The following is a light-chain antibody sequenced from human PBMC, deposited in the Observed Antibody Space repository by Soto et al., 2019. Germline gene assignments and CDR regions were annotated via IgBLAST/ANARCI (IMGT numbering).Light chain of an antibody. Sequence: DIQMTQSPSSLSASVGDRVTITCRASQAISNYLNWYQQKPGQAPNLLIYVASVLQTGVTPRFSGSGSGTDFTLTISSLQPEDFATYYCPQSYTTPRTFGQGTKLEIK. J-gene: IGKJ2*01. V-gene: IGKV1-39*01. CDR1: QAISNY. CDR3: PQSYTTPRT. CDR2: VAS.